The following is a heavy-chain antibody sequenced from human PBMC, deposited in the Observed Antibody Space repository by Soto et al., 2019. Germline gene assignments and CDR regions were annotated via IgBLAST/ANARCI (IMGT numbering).Heavy chain of an antibody. V-gene: IGHV1-2*02. Sequence: SVKFASKASGYNFNDYFMHWVRQAPGQGLEWMGWVRPKSGAVKYEQKFQGSVTMTSDMSISTAYMELTRLTSDDKAVYFCAPETGADTFDYWGQGTLVTVSS. CDR1: GYNFNDYF. J-gene: IGHJ4*02. CDR2: VRPKSGAV. D-gene: IGHD3-9*01. CDR3: APETGADTFDY.